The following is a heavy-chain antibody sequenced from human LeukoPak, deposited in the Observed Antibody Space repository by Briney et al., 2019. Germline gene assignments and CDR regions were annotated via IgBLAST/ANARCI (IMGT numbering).Heavy chain of an antibody. J-gene: IGHJ3*01. CDR2: IYWDDDK. D-gene: IGHD3-16*01. Sequence: ESGPTLMKPTQTLTLTCTFSSFSLTTTGVGVGWIRRPPGKALEWLAIIYWDDDKRYSPSLRSRLTISKATSRNQVVLTMSNMDPVDTATYFCAHIDITYAGMARDDAFDVWGQGRMVTVSS. CDR1: SFSLTTTGVG. V-gene: IGHV2-5*02. CDR3: AHIDITYAGMARDDAFDV.